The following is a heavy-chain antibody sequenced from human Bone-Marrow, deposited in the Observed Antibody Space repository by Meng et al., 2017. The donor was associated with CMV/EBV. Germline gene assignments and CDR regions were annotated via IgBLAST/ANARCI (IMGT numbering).Heavy chain of an antibody. D-gene: IGHD4-17*01. V-gene: IGHV4-59*01. CDR1: GGSISSYY. Sequence: GSLRLSCTVSGGSISSYYWSWIRQPPGKGLEWIGYIYYSGSTNYNPSLKSRVTISVDTSKNQFSLKLSSVTAADTAVYYCAREGEYGDYGNWFDPSGQGTLVTVSS. CDR2: IYYSGST. CDR3: AREGEYGDYGNWFDP. J-gene: IGHJ5*02.